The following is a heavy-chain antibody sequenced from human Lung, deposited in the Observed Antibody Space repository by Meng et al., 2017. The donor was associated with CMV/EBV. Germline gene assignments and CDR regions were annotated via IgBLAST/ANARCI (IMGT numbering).Heavy chain of an antibody. CDR2: ISGSGGST. CDR1: GFTFSSYA. D-gene: IGHD2-2*01. Sequence: GGSLRLXCAASGFTFSSYAMSWVRQAPGKGLEWVSVISGSGGSTYYADSVKGRCTISRDNSKNTRYLQMNSLTAEDTAVYYCAKDGGYCSSTSCYLIPTYYYYYGMDDXGQGXTVTVSS. J-gene: IGHJ6*02. V-gene: IGHV3-23*01. CDR3: AKDGGYCSSTSCYLIPTYYYYYGMDD.